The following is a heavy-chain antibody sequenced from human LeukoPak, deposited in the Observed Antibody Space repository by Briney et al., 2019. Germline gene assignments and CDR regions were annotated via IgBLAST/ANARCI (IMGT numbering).Heavy chain of an antibody. D-gene: IGHD6-13*01. CDR3: ARQAYSSSSFMGY. V-gene: IGHV5-51*01. CDR2: IYFDDSDT. J-gene: IGHJ4*02. CDR1: GSSFSNYW. Sequence: GESLKISCKGSGSSFSNYWIGWVRQMPGKGLEWMGFIYFDDSDTRYSPSFQGQVTISADKSISTVYLQWSSLKASDTAMYYRARQAYSSSSFMGYWGQGTLVTVSS.